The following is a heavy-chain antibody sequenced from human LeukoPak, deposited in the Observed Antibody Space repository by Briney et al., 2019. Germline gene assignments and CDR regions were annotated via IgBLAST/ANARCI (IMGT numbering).Heavy chain of an antibody. CDR1: GFTFSTFG. D-gene: IGHD3-10*01. Sequence: GGSLRLSCATSGFTFSTFGMHWVRQAPGKGQEWVAVISYDGSNKYYADSMKGRFTISRDNSKNTLYLQMNSLRAEDTAVYYCAKDRNVAALSSGSYYGDYFAYGGQGPLVTVSS. J-gene: IGHJ4*02. CDR2: ISYDGSNK. V-gene: IGHV3-30*18. CDR3: AKDRNVAALSSGSYYGDYFAY.